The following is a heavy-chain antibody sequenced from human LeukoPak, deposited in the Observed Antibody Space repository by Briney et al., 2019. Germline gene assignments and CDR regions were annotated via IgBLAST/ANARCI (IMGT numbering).Heavy chain of an antibody. Sequence: PSETLSLTCSGSTYSISNGLYWGWLRQPPGKGLEWIGSIYRSGSTFYNPSLKSRVTISLDTSKNQFSLKLSAVAAADTAVYFCARGTYGYYMDVWGKGTTVTVSS. V-gene: IGHV4-38-2*02. CDR2: IYRSGST. CDR1: TYSISNGLY. J-gene: IGHJ6*03. CDR3: ARGTYGYYMDV. D-gene: IGHD4-17*01.